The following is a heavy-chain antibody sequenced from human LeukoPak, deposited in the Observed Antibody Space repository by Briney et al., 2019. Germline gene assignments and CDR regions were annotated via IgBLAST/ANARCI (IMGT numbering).Heavy chain of an antibody. V-gene: IGHV4-59*08. CDR1: GGSISSYY. D-gene: IGHD5-24*01. J-gene: IGHJ3*02. CDR2: IYYSGST. CDR3: ARQGRMATIIPDAFDI. Sequence: SETLSLTCTVSGGSISSYYWSWIRQPPGKGLEWIGYIYYSGSTNYNPSLKGRVTISVDTSKNQFSLKLSSVTAADTAVYYCARQGRMATIIPDAFDIWGQGTMVTVSS.